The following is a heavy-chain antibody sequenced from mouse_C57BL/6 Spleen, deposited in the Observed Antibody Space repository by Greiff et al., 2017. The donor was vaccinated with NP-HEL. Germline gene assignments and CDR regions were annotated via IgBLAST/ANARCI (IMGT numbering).Heavy chain of an antibody. D-gene: IGHD2-2*01. CDR3: ARSTMVTTWAMDY. J-gene: IGHJ4*01. CDR2: IYPGDGDT. CDR1: GYAFSSSW. Sequence: VQLQQSGPELVKPGASVKISCKASGYAFSSSWMNWVKQRPGKGLEWIGRIYPGDGDTNYNGKFKGKATLTADKSSSTAYMQLSSLTSEDSAVYFCARSTMVTTWAMDYWGQGTSVTVSS. V-gene: IGHV1-82*01.